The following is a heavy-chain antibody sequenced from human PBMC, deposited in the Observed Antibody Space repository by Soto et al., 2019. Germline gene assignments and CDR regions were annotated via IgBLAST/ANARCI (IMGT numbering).Heavy chain of an antibody. Sequence: EVQLLESGGGLVQPGGSLRLSCAASGFTFSSYAMSWVRQAPGKGLEWVSAISGSGGSTYYADSVKGRFTISRDNSKNTLYLQMYSLRAEDTAVYYCAKPPGAQWLVYYFDYWGQGTLVTVSS. J-gene: IGHJ4*02. D-gene: IGHD6-19*01. CDR3: AKPPGAQWLVYYFDY. CDR2: ISGSGGST. V-gene: IGHV3-23*01. CDR1: GFTFSSYA.